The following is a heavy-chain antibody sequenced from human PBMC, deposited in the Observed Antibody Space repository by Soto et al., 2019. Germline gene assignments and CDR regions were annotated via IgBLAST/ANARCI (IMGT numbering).Heavy chain of an antibody. Sequence: EVQLLESGGGLVQPGGSLRLSCAASGFTFSSYAMSWVRQAPGKGLEWVSAISGSGSSTYYADSVKGRFTISRDNYKNTLYLQMSSLRADDTAVYYCAKQPVATSFFDYWGQGTLVTVSS. J-gene: IGHJ4*02. CDR1: GFTFSSYA. CDR3: AKQPVATSFFDY. D-gene: IGHD6-19*01. V-gene: IGHV3-23*01. CDR2: ISGSGSST.